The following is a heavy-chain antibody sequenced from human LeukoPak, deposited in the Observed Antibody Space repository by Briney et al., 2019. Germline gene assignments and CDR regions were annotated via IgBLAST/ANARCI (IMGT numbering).Heavy chain of an antibody. CDR2: ISSSGSTI. Sequence: GGSLRLSCAASGFTFSSYEMNWVRQAPGKALEWVSYISSSGSTIYYADSVKGRFTISRDNAKNSLYLQMNSLRAEDTAVYYCTTAMDPTSYYFDYWGQGTLVTVSS. J-gene: IGHJ4*02. V-gene: IGHV3-48*03. D-gene: IGHD3-10*01. CDR3: TTAMDPTSYYFDY. CDR1: GFTFSSYE.